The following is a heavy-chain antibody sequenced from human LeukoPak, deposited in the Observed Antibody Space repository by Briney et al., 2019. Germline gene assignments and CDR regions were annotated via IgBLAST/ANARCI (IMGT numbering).Heavy chain of an antibody. D-gene: IGHD3-16*01. J-gene: IGHJ4*02. Sequence: SETLSLTCTVSGGSISSYYWSWIRQPPGKGLEWIGYIYYSGSTNYNPSLKSRVTISVDTSKNHFSLKLSSVTAADTALYYYARHDYLYYFDFWGKGTRVTVSS. CDR2: IYYSGST. CDR3: ARHDYLYYFDF. CDR1: GGSISSYY. V-gene: IGHV4-59*08.